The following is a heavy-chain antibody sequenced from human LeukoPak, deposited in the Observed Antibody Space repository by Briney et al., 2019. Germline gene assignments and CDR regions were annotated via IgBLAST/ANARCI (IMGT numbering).Heavy chain of an antibody. V-gene: IGHV3-23*01. CDR3: AKGKGKQGLVMGSDAFDI. CDR1: GFTFSSFA. J-gene: IGHJ3*02. CDR2: ISGSGGST. Sequence: GASLRLSCAASGFTFSSFAMSWVRQAPGKGLEWVAAISGSGGSTYYADSVKGRFTISRDNSKNTLYLQMNSLRAEDTAVYYCAKGKGKQGLVMGSDAFDIWGQGTMVTVSS. D-gene: IGHD6-19*01.